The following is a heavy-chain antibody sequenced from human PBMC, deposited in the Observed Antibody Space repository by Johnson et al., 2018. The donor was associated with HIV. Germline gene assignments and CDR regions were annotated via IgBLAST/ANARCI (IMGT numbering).Heavy chain of an antibody. J-gene: IGHJ3*02. V-gene: IGHV3-66*01. CDR3: ERWGRWKLGDACDI. CDR2: IYSGGST. CDR1: GFAVSKNY. Sequence: MLLVESGGGLVQPGGSLRLSCAASGFAVSKNYLTWVRQAPGKGLEWVSIIYSGGSTYYADSVKGRFTISRDNSKNTLYLQMNSLRDEDTAVYYCERWGRWKLGDACDIWGEGTVVTVSS. D-gene: IGHD4-23*01.